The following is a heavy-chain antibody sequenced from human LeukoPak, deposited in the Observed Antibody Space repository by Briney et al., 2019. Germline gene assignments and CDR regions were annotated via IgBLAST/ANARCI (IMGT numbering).Heavy chain of an antibody. CDR2: IRNLGRNE. CDR1: GFTFRNYA. J-gene: IGHJ4*02. CDR3: AKLKGRGSYPVDY. Sequence: GWSLRLSCAASGFTFRNYAMHWVRQAPGKGLEWVACIRNLGRNEYYADSVKGRFTISRDNSKDTLYLQMNSLRAEDTAVHYCAKLKGRGSYPVDYWGQGTLVTVSS. V-gene: IGHV3-30*02. D-gene: IGHD1-26*01.